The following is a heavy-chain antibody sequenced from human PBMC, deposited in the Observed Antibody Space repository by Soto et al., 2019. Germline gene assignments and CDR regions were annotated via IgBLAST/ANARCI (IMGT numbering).Heavy chain of an antibody. CDR1: GFTFSNYG. CDR3: AKEQLERHFGFDY. D-gene: IGHD1-1*01. Sequence: GGSLRLSCAASGFTFSNYGMHWVRQAPGKGLEWVAVISYDESYKYYADSVKGRFTISRDNFKNTLYLQMNSLRAEDTAVYYCAKEQLERHFGFDYWGQGTLVTVSS. V-gene: IGHV3-30*18. CDR2: ISYDESYK. J-gene: IGHJ4*02.